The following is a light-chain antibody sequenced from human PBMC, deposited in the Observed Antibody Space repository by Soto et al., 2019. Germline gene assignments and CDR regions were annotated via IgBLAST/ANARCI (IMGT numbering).Light chain of an antibody. J-gene: IGKJ4*01. CDR2: GAS. CDR1: QGIGST. CDR3: QRYNSWPLS. V-gene: IGKV3-15*01. Sequence: EIVMTQSPATLSVSPGERATLSCRASQGIGSTLAWYQQKPGQTPKLLIYGASTRATGVPARSSGGGSGTEFTLTINSLQSEDFAVYYCQRYNSWPLSFGGGTKVEIK.